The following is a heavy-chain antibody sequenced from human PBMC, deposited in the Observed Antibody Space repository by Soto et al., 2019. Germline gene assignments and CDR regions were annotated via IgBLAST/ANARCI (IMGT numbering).Heavy chain of an antibody. D-gene: IGHD6-13*01. CDR3: AKDQGSSWYEIDY. CDR2: ISGSGGST. Sequence: EVQLLESGGGLVQPGGSLRLSCAASGFTFSNYAVTWVRQAPGKGLEWVSTISGSGGSTYYADSVKGRFTISRDNSKNTLYLKRNSPRAEGTAVYYCAKDQGSSWYEIDYGGQGALITGSS. J-gene: IGHJ4*02. CDR1: GFTFSNYA. V-gene: IGHV3-23*01.